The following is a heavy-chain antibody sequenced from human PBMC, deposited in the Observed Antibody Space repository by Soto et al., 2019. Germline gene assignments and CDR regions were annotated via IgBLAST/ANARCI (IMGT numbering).Heavy chain of an antibody. J-gene: IGHJ4*02. D-gene: IGHD3-16*01. CDR2: ISYDGSNK. Sequence: QVQLVESGGGVVQPGRSLRLSCAASGFTFSSYAMHWVRQAPGKGLEWVAVISYDGSNKYYADSVKGRFTISRDNSKNTLYLQMNSLRAEDTAVYYCARAYEGACFDYWGQGTLVTVSS. CDR3: ARAYEGACFDY. V-gene: IGHV3-30-3*01. CDR1: GFTFSSYA.